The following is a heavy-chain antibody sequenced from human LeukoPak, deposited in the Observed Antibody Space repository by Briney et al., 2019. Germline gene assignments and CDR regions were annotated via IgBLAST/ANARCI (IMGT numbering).Heavy chain of an antibody. J-gene: IGHJ4*02. CDR2: ISGSGGST. CDR1: GFTFNNYA. CDR3: ASLDYFDSSDYGDY. V-gene: IGHV3-23*01. Sequence: GGSLRLSCAASGFTFNNYAMSWVRQAPGKGLEWVSAISGSGGSTYYTDSVTGRSTISRDNSKNTLYLQMNSLRAEDTALYYCASLDYFDSSDYGDYWGQGTLVTVSS. D-gene: IGHD3-22*01.